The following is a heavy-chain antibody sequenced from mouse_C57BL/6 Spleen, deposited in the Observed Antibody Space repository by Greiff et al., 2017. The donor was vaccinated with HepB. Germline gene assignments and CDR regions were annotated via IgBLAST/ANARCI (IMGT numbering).Heavy chain of an antibody. CDR1: GFSFNTYA. CDR2: IRSKSNNYAT. D-gene: IGHD2-5*01. J-gene: IGHJ2*01. CDR3: VRDSNYEYFDY. Sequence: GGGLVQPKGSLKLSCAASGFSFNTYAMNWVRQAPGKGLEWVARIRSKSNNYATYYADSVKDRFTISRDDSESMLYLQMNNLKTEDTAMYYCVRDSNYEYFDYWGQGTTLTVSS. V-gene: IGHV10-1*01.